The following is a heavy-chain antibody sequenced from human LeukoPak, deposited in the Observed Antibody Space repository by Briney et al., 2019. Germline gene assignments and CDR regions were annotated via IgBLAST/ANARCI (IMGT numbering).Heavy chain of an antibody. V-gene: IGHV3-7*01. CDR3: ARAVYYSNYLGY. J-gene: IGHJ4*01. CDR1: GFTFSSYW. D-gene: IGHD3-10*01. Sequence: PGGSLRLSCAASGFTFSSYWMSWVRQAPGKGLEWVANLKQDGSEKYYVDSVKGRFTISRDNAENSLYLQMNSLRAEDTAMYYCARAVYYSNYLGYWGQGTLVTVSS. CDR2: LKQDGSEK.